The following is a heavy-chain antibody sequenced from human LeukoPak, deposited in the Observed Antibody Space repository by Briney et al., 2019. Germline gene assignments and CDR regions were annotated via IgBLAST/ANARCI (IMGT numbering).Heavy chain of an antibody. V-gene: IGHV4-39*01. D-gene: IGHD3-10*01. CDR3: ARHADRRSGPFGMDV. CDR2: IFYDGTI. Sequence: PSETLSLTCSVSGGYISSGYWGGWIRQPPGTGLEGIGSIFYDGTIHYNPSLKSRVTIFAVTAKSQISLELTSVTAADTAVYYCARHADRRSGPFGMDVWGHGTAVTVSS. J-gene: IGHJ6*02. CDR1: GGYISSGYW.